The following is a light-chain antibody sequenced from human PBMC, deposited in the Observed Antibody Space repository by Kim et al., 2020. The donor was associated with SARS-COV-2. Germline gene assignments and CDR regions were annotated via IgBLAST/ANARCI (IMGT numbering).Light chain of an antibody. CDR2: DAS. CDR3: LQYHDWPPWT. V-gene: IGKV3-15*01. J-gene: IGKJ1*01. CDR1: QSIGSH. Sequence: ETMMTQSPATLSVSPGESATLSCRASQSIGSHLAWYQQKPGQAPRLLIYDASTRATGIPARFSGTWSETDFTLTISGLQSEDLAVYYCLQYHDWPPWTFGQGTKVDIK.